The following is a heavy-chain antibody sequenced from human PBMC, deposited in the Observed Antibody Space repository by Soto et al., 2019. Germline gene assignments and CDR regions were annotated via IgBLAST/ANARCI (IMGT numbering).Heavy chain of an antibody. D-gene: IGHD3-16*02. V-gene: IGHV4-39*01. Sequence: SETLSLTCTVSGGSISSSSYYWGWIRQPPGKGLEWIGSIYYSGSTYYNPSLKSRVTISVDTSKNQFSLKLSSVTAADTAVYYCARGTRQYYEDVWGSYRLYAFDIWGKGTMVTVS. CDR1: GGSISSSSYY. CDR3: ARGTRQYYEDVWGSYRLYAFDI. CDR2: IYYSGST. J-gene: IGHJ3*02.